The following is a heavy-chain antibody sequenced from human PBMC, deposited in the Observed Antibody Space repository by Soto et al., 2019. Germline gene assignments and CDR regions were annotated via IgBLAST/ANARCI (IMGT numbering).Heavy chain of an antibody. CDR3: ARVVGKNWFDP. D-gene: IGHD2-15*01. CDR2: IYYNGNT. CDR1: GGSISGYC. Sequence: QVQLQESGPGLVKPSETLSLTCTVSGGSISGYCWSWIRQSPGKGLEWIGYIYYNGNTNYNPSLKSRVTISVDTSKDQFYLRLSSVTAADTAVYYCARVVGKNWFDPWGQGTLVTVSS. V-gene: IGHV4-59*01. J-gene: IGHJ5*02.